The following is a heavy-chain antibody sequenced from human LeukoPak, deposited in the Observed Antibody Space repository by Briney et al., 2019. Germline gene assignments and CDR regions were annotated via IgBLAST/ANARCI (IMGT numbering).Heavy chain of an antibody. Sequence: SETLSLTCTVSGGSISSSSYYWGWIRQPPGKGLEWIGSIYYSGSTYYNPSLKSRVTISVDTSKNQFSLKLSSVTAADTAVYYCARQNRFGELLFSFDPWGQGTLVTVSS. J-gene: IGHJ5*02. CDR3: ARQNRFGELLFSFDP. D-gene: IGHD3-10*01. CDR1: GGSISSSSYY. CDR2: IYYSGST. V-gene: IGHV4-39*01.